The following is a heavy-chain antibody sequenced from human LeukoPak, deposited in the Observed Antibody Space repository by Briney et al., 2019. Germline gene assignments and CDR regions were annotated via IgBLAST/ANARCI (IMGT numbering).Heavy chain of an antibody. CDR2: IYPGDSDT. J-gene: IGHJ6*03. D-gene: IGHD4-11*01. CDR3: ARYSLLPSSTVTTNYYYMDV. V-gene: IGHV5-51*01. Sequence: GASVKVSCKASGYTFTTYWIAWVRQMPGKGLEWMGIIYPGDSDTRYSSSFQGQVTISADKSVSTAYLQWNSLKASDTAMYYCARYSLLPSSTVTTNYYYMDVWGKGTTVTVSS. CDR1: GYTFTTYW.